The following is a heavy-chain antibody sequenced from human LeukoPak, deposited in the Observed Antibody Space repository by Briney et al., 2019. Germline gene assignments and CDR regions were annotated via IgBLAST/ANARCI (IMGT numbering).Heavy chain of an antibody. D-gene: IGHD6-19*01. J-gene: IGHJ5*02. CDR2: IYHSGST. CDR1: GGSISSSNW. V-gene: IGHV4-4*02. CDR3: ARRLAGAVAAHNWFDP. Sequence: PSETLSLTCAVSGGSISSSNWWSWVRQPPGKGLEWIGEIYHSGSTNYNPSLKSRVTISVDKSKNRFSLKLSSVTAADTAVYYCARRLAGAVAAHNWFDPWGQGTLVTVSS.